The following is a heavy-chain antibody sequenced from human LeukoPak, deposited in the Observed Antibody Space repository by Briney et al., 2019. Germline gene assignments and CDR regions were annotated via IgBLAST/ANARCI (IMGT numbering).Heavy chain of an antibody. D-gene: IGHD4-17*01. CDR1: GFPFSSYW. V-gene: IGHV3-74*01. J-gene: IGHJ4*02. Sequence: GGSLRLSCAASGFPFSSYWMHWVRQAPGKGLVWVSHINTDGRSTNYADSVKGRFTASRDNAKNTLYLQMNSLRAEDTAVYYCARDEYGYGDFPPSPLDYWGQGTLVTVSS. CDR2: INTDGRST. CDR3: ARDEYGYGDFPPSPLDY.